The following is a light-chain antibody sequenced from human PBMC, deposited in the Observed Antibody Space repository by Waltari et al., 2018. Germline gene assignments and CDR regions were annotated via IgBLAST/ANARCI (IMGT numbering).Light chain of an antibody. Sequence: EIVLTQSPATLSLSPGERATLSCRASQSIDVYLAWYQHKPGQPPRLIIYDASNRATGVPARFSGSGSGTDFTLTISSLEPEDFAVYYCQQRRHWYTCGPGTKLEI. CDR1: QSIDVY. J-gene: IGKJ2*01. CDR3: QQRRHWYT. CDR2: DAS. V-gene: IGKV3-11*01.